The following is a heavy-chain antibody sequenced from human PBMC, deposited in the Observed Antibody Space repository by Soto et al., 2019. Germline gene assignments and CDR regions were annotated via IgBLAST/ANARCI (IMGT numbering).Heavy chain of an antibody. D-gene: IGHD3-10*01. CDR2: IHTSGIT. CDR3: VRDQSTGRLPYNWFDP. J-gene: IGHJ5*02. CDR1: GASISHYY. V-gene: IGHV4-4*07. Sequence: SETLSLTYSVSGASISHYYWSLIRQYSGKGLEWIGRIHTSGITNYNPPLKTRVTMSADTSKNQFSLRLTSVTAADTAVYYCVRDQSTGRLPYNWFDPWGQGTLVTVSS.